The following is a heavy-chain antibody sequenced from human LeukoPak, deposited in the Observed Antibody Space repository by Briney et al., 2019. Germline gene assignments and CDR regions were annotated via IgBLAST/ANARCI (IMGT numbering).Heavy chain of an antibody. Sequence: GGTLRLSCVASGFTVSSNYMTWVRQAPGKGLEWVSVIYTGGTPYYADSVKGRFTISRDISKNTVYLQMNSLRVEDTAVYFCARGAATGPTLGLDYWGQGTLVTVSS. J-gene: IGHJ4*02. CDR3: ARGAATGPTLGLDY. CDR1: GFTVSSNY. V-gene: IGHV3-53*01. CDR2: IYTGGTP. D-gene: IGHD6-13*01.